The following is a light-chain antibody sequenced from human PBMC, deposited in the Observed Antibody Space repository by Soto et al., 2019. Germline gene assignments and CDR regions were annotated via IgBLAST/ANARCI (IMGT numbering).Light chain of an antibody. J-gene: IGLJ2*01. V-gene: IGLV2-23*01. Sequence: QSALTQPASVSGSPGQSITFSCTGTSSDVGSYNLVSWYQQHPDKAPKLMIYEGTKRPSGVSNRFSGSKSGNTASLTISGLQAEDEADYYCCSSAGSGTSVVFGGGTKLTVL. CDR2: EGT. CDR3: CSSAGSGTSVV. CDR1: SSDVGSYNL.